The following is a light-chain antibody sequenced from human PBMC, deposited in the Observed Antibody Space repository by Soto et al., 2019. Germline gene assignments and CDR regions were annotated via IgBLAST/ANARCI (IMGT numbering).Light chain of an antibody. CDR2: GAS. Sequence: IVLTQSPGTLSLSPGERVTLSCRASQSVGSSRLAWYQQKPGQAPRLLIYGASSSATGIPDRFGGSGSGTDFTLTISRLEPEDFALYYCQQYATSPWTFGQGTKVDIK. CDR1: QSVGSSR. CDR3: QQYATSPWT. V-gene: IGKV3-20*01. J-gene: IGKJ1*01.